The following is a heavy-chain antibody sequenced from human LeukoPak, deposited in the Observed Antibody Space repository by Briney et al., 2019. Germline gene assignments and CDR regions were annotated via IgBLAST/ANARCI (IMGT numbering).Heavy chain of an antibody. CDR3: ARGLGDSSGYPWLYDY. Sequence: PSETLSLTCTVSGCSISSGGYYWSWIRQPPGKGLEWIGYIYHCGSTYYNPSLKSRVTISVDRSKNQFSLKLSSVTAADTAVYYCARGLGDSSGYPWLYDYWGQGTLVTVSS. J-gene: IGHJ4*02. D-gene: IGHD3-22*01. CDR2: IYHCGST. V-gene: IGHV4-30-2*01. CDR1: GCSISSGGYY.